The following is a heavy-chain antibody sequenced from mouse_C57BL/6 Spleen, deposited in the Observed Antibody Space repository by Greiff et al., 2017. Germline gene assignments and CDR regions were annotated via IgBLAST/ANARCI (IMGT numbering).Heavy chain of an antibody. CDR2: IDPSDSET. Sequence: VQLQQPGAELVRPGSSVKLSCKASGYTFTSYWMHWVKQRPIQGLEWIGNIDPSDSETHYNQKFKDKATLTVDKSSSTAYMQLSSLTSEDSAVYCCARSDGNSPWFAYWGQGTLVTVSA. V-gene: IGHV1-52*01. CDR1: GYTFTSYW. CDR3: ARSDGNSPWFAY. D-gene: IGHD2-1*01. J-gene: IGHJ3*01.